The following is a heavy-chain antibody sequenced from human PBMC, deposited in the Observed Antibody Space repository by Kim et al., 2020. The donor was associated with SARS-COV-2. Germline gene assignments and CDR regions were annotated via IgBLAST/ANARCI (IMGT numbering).Heavy chain of an antibody. CDR1: GYNFVSYS. Sequence: GESLKISCRTSGYNFVSYSIAWVRQMPGKGLEWIGIIRPDDFETEYSPSFRGLLSISADRSTSTAYLEWSSLEASDSGMYYCARRRGFSAYDYEDWFVFWGRGTLVVASS. J-gene: IGHJ3*01. V-gene: IGHV5-51*01. D-gene: IGHD5-12*01. CDR3: ARRRGFSAYDYEDWFVF. CDR2: IRPDDFET.